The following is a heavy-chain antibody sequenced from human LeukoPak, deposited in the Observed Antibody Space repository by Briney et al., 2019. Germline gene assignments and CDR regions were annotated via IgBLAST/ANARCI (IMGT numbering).Heavy chain of an antibody. CDR2: IYLGGST. J-gene: IGHJ5*02. V-gene: IGHV4-61*02. D-gene: IGHD4-17*01. Sequence: SETLSLTCTVSGGSITSGDYYWSWLRQPAGKGLEWIGRIYLGGSTSYNPSLKSRVTISADTSKNQFSLILSSVTAADTALYYCARDLYGDGSYFDPWGQGNLVTVSS. CDR3: ARDLYGDGSYFDP. CDR1: GGSITSGDYY.